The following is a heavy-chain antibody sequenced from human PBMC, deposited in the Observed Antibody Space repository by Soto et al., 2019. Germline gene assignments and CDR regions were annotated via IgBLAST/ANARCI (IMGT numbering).Heavy chain of an antibody. V-gene: IGHV3-48*03. CDR2: ITSSGTNI. CDR3: ARGFSGYSSSWSTAFDY. D-gene: IGHD6-13*01. Sequence: QAGGSLRLSCAASGFTFSSYEMNWVRQAPGKGLEWVSFITSSGTNIYYADSVKGRFTISRDNAKNSLFLQMNSLRAEDTAIYYCARGFSGYSSSWSTAFDYWGLGTLVTVSS. CDR1: GFTFSSYE. J-gene: IGHJ4*02.